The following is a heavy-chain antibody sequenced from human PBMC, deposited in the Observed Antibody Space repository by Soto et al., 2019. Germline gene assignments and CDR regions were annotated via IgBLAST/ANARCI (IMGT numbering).Heavy chain of an antibody. CDR3: ANLATADTLDY. V-gene: IGHV1-69*02. D-gene: IGHD6-13*01. CDR2: IIPILGIA. CDR1: GGTFSSY. Sequence: QVQLVQSGAEVKKPGSSVKVSCKASGGTFSSYISWVRQAPGQGLEWMGRIIPILGIANYAQKFQGKVTITADKSTSTAYMEMSSLRSEDTAVYYCANLATADTLDYWGQGTLVTVSS. J-gene: IGHJ4*02.